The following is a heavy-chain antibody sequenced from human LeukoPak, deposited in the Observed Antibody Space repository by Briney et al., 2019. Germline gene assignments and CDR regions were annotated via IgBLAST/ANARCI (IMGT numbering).Heavy chain of an antibody. V-gene: IGHV4-59*01. J-gene: IGHJ4*02. D-gene: IGHD3-16*01. CDR1: GVSISSYY. CDR2: IYSSGST. CDR3: ARVVGGTINY. Sequence: PSETLSLTCTVSGVSISSYYWSWIRQPPGKGLEWIGYIYSSGSTNYNPSLKSRVAISVDTSKNQFSLKLNSVTAADTAVYCCARVVGGTINYWGQGTLVTVSS.